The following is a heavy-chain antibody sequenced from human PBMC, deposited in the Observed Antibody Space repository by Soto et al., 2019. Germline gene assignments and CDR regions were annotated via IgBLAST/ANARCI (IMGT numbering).Heavy chain of an antibody. V-gene: IGHV1-69*12. Sequence: QVQLVQSGAEVMKPGSSVKVSCKASGGTFSSYAISWVRQAPGQGLEWMGGIIPIFGTANYAQKFQGRVTITADASTSTAYMELSSLRSEDTDVYYCARVRVRFLEWLGSEGWGQGTLVTVSS. D-gene: IGHD3-3*01. CDR2: IIPIFGTA. CDR3: ARVRVRFLEWLGSEG. CDR1: GGTFSSYA. J-gene: IGHJ4*02.